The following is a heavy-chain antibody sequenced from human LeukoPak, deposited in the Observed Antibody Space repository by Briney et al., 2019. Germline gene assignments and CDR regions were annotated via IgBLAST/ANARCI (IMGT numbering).Heavy chain of an antibody. Sequence: GGSLRLSCVVSGFPFSHYDMHWVRQGAGKGLEWVSAISIGGDTYYPGSVKGRFTISRENAKNSFYLQMNNLRVGDTAIYYCARAHVGAGLAFDIWGQGTMVTVSS. J-gene: IGHJ3*02. V-gene: IGHV3-13*01. D-gene: IGHD1-26*01. CDR2: ISIGGDT. CDR1: GFPFSHYD. CDR3: ARAHVGAGLAFDI.